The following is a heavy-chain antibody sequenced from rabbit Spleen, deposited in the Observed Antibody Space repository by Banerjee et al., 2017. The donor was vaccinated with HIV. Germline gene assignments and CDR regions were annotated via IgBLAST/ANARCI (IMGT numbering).Heavy chain of an antibody. CDR2: IAGSTANT. D-gene: IGHD2-1*01. V-gene: IGHV1S45*01. CDR1: GFSFSSGYY. Sequence: QEQLEESGGDLVKPGASLTLTCKASGFSFSSGYYMCWVRQAPGKGLEWISCIAGSTANTYYASWAKGRFTISKTSSTTVTLQMTSLTAADTATYFCARGSATMTMVITGYYLTLWGPGTLVTVS. J-gene: IGHJ4*01. CDR3: ARGSATMTMVITGYYLTL.